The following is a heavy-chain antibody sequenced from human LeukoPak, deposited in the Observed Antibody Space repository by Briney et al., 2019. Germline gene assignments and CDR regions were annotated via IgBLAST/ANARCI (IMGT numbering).Heavy chain of an antibody. D-gene: IGHD3-22*01. CDR3: AKDSERFGDSSGYLDY. Sequence: GGSLRLSCAASGFTFSSYAMSWVRQAPGKGLEWVSAISGSGGSTYYADSVKGRFTISRDNSKNTLYLQMNSLRAEDTAVYYCAKDSERFGDSSGYLDYWGQGTLVTVSS. V-gene: IGHV3-23*01. J-gene: IGHJ4*02. CDR1: GFTFSSYA. CDR2: ISGSGGST.